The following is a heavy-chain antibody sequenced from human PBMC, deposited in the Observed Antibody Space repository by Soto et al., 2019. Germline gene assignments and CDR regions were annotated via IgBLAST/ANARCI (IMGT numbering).Heavy chain of an antibody. J-gene: IGHJ4*02. V-gene: IGHV5-51*01. CDR3: ARVPAEIPPIPHADY. Sequence: EVQLVQSGAEVKKPGESLKISCKGSGYSFTSYWIGWVRQLPGKGLEWMGIIYPGDSDTRYSPSFQGQVTISADKSISTAYLQWSSLKASDTAMYYCARVPAEIPPIPHADYWGQGTLVTVSS. CDR2: IYPGDSDT. D-gene: IGHD2-2*01. CDR1: GYSFTSYW.